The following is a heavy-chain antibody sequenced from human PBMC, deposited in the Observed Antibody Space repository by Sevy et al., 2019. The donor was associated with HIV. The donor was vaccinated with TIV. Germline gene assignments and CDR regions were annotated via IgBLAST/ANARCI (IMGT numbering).Heavy chain of an antibody. CDR2: ISDGGTTI. D-gene: IGHD3-10*01. J-gene: IGHJ2*01. V-gene: IGHV3-11*01. CDR3: AREGDLRYFDF. Sequence: GESLKISCVASGFTFKDYYMNWIRQAPGKGLEWVSYISDGGTTIYYADSVKGRFTISRDNAKNSMYLQMNSLRAEDTAVYYCAREGDLRYFDFWGRGTLVTVSS. CDR1: GFTFKDYY.